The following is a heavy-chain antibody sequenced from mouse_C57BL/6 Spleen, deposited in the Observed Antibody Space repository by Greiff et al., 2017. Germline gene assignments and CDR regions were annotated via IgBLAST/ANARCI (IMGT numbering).Heavy chain of an antibody. CDR2: IYPGDGDT. CDR1: GYAFSSSW. D-gene: IGHD2-5*01. J-gene: IGHJ3*01. Sequence: QVQLKQSGPELVKPGASVKISCKASGYAFSSSWMNWVKQRPGKGLEWIGRIYPGDGDTNYNGKFKGKATLTADKSSSTAYMQLSSLTSEDSAVYFCARDEMSSRYSNYFAWFAYWGPGTLVTVSA. V-gene: IGHV1-82*01. CDR3: ARDEMSSRYSNYFAWFAY.